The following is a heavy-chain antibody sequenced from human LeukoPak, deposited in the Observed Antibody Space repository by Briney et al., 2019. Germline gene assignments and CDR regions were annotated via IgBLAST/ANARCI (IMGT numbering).Heavy chain of an antibody. J-gene: IGHJ4*02. D-gene: IGHD6-13*01. CDR2: INAGNGNT. CDR1: GYTFSSYA. CDR3: ARGGIGSWPFDS. Sequence: ASVKVSCKASGYTFSSYAMHWVRQAPGQRLEWMGWINAGNGNTKYSQKFQGRVTFTRDTSASTSYMELGSLTSEDTAVYYCARGGIGSWPFDSWGQGTLVTVSS. V-gene: IGHV1-3*01.